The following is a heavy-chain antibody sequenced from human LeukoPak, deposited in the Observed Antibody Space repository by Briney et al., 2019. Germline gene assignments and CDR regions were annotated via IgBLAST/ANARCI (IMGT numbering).Heavy chain of an antibody. V-gene: IGHV4-59*01. Sequence: SETLSLTCTVSGGSISSYYWSWIRQPPGEGLEWIGYIYYSGSTNYNPSLKSRVTISVDTSKNQFSLKLSSVTAADTAVYYCARDAALYGFWSGYRAAGAFDIWGQGTMVTVSS. CDR1: GGSISSYY. J-gene: IGHJ3*02. CDR2: IYYSGST. CDR3: ARDAALYGFWSGYRAAGAFDI. D-gene: IGHD3-3*01.